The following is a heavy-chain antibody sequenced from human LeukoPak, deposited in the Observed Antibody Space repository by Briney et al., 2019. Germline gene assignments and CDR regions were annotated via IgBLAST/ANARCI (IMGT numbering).Heavy chain of an antibody. CDR3: AKDIASSYYYYYMDV. D-gene: IGHD6-6*01. V-gene: IGHV3-9*03. CDR2: ISWNSGSI. Sequence: GRSLRLSCAASGFTFDDYAMHWVRQAPGKGLEWVSGISWNSGSIGYADSVKGRFTISRDNAKNSLYLQMNSLRAEDMASYYCAKDIASSYYYYYMDVWGKGTTVTVSS. J-gene: IGHJ6*03. CDR1: GFTFDDYA.